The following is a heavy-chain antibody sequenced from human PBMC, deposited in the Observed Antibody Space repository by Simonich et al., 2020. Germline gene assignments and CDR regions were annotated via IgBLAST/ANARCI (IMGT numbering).Heavy chain of an antibody. V-gene: IGHV3-30*07. D-gene: IGHD6-6*01. CDR2: ISYDGSNK. CDR3: ARDLGSSYYFDY. CDR1: GFTFSSYA. J-gene: IGHJ4*02. Sequence: GGGVVQPGRSLRLSCAASGFTFSSYAMHWVRPAPGKGLEWVAVISYDGSNKYYADSVKGRFTISRDNSKNTLYLQMNSLRAEDTAVYYCARDLGSSYYFDYWGQGTLVTVSS.